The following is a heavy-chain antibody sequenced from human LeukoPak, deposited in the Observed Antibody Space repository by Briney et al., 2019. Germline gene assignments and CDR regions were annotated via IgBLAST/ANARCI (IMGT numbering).Heavy chain of an antibody. CDR2: ISSSSSSI. V-gene: IGHV3-21*01. CDR1: GFTFSSYS. CDR3: AREASGYSYGLDAFDI. Sequence: PGGSLRLSCAASGFTFSSYSMNWVRQAPGKGLEWVSSISSSSSSIYYADSVKGRFTISRDNAKNSLYLQMNSLRAEDTAVYYCAREASGYSYGLDAFDIWGQGTMVTVSS. J-gene: IGHJ3*02. D-gene: IGHD5-18*01.